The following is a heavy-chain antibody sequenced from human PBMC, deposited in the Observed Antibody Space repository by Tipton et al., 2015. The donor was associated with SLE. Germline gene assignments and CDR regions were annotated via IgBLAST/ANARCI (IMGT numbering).Heavy chain of an antibody. Sequence: TLSLTCAVYGGSFSGYYWRWIRQPPGKGLEWIGEINHSGSTNYNPSLKSRVTISVDTSMNQFSLKLSSVTAADTAVYYCASRGAAAAPGWYFDLWGRGTLVTVSS. CDR3: ASRGAAAAPGWYFDL. J-gene: IGHJ2*01. V-gene: IGHV4-34*01. D-gene: IGHD6-13*01. CDR1: GGSFSGYY. CDR2: INHSGST.